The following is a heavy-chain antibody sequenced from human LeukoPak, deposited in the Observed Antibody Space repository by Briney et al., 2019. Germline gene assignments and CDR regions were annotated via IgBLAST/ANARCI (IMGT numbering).Heavy chain of an antibody. CDR1: GYTFNKYG. CDR3: ARDPSNTSGWKTWFDT. D-gene: IGHD6-19*01. V-gene: IGHV1-18*03. J-gene: IGHJ5*02. CDR2: ISCYNGDT. Sequence: ASVKVSCKASGYTFNKYGISWVRQAPGQGLEWMGWISCYNGDTNYAQKLLGRVTLSKDTPTATVYMELRSLRSDDMAVYYCARDPSNTSGWKTWFDTWGQGTPVTVSS.